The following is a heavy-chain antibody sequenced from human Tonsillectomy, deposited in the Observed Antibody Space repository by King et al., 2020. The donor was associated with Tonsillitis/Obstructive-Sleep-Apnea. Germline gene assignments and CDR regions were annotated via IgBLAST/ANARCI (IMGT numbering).Heavy chain of an antibody. D-gene: IGHD3-22*01. CDR1: GYSFTSYW. Sequence: QLVQSGVEVKKPGASLRISCKGSGYSFTSYWISWVRQMSGKGLEWMGRIDPSDSYTNYSPSFQGHVIISVDKSISTAYLQWSSLKASDTAMYYCVRVITNYYYYGMDVWGQGTTVTVSS. J-gene: IGHJ6*02. V-gene: IGHV5-10-1*03. CDR3: VRVITNYYYYGMDV. CDR2: IDPSDSYT.